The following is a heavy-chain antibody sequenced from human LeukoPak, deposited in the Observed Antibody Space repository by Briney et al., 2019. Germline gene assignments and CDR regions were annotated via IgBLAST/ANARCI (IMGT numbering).Heavy chain of an antibody. CDR1: GFTFGNYA. V-gene: IGHV3-23*01. D-gene: IGHD2-21*02. Sequence: GGSLRLSCAASGFTFGNYAMSRVRQAPGKGLEWVSGVSGSGTTTYYADSVKVRFSISRDNSKNTLFLQMNSLRADDTAVYYCARFYCGGDCYAGYFDYWGQGTLVTVSS. CDR2: VSGSGTTT. CDR3: ARFYCGGDCYAGYFDY. J-gene: IGHJ4*02.